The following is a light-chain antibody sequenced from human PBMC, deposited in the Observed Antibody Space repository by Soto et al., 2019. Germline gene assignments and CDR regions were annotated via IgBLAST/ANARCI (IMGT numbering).Light chain of an antibody. Sequence: EIVLTQSPATLSLSPGERVTLSCRASQNVSTYLAWYQQKPGQAPRLLIYDASDRATGIPARFSGSGSGTDFTLTISSPEPEDSAVYYCQHYGSTPCTFGQGTKLEIK. J-gene: IGKJ2*01. CDR1: QNVSTY. V-gene: IGKV3-11*01. CDR3: QHYGSTPCT. CDR2: DAS.